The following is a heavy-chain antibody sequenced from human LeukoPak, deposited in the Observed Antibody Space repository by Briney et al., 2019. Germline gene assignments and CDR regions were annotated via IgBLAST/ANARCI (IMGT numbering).Heavy chain of an antibody. D-gene: IGHD4-17*01. CDR2: INPNSGGT. J-gene: IGHJ4*02. Sequence: ASVKVSFKASGYTFTGYYVHWVRQAPGQGLEWMGWINPNSGGTNYAQKFQGRVTMTRDTSISTAYMELSRLISDDTAVYYCARGADYGLKSDYWGQGTLVTVSS. CDR3: ARGADYGLKSDY. V-gene: IGHV1-2*02. CDR1: GYTFTGYY.